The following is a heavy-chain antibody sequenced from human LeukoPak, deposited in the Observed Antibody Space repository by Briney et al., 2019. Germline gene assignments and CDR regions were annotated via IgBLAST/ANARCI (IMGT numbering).Heavy chain of an antibody. CDR2: ISYDGSNK. J-gene: IGHJ4*02. D-gene: IGHD6-6*01. Sequence: GGSLRLSCGASGFTLRSYEMNWVRQAPGKGLEWVAIISYDGSNKNSADSVKGRFTISRDNSKNTLYLQMNSLRPEDTAVYYCAKDQLASQRYGGEEPDYWGQGTLVTVSS. CDR1: GFTLRSYE. V-gene: IGHV3-30*18. CDR3: AKDQLASQRYGGEEPDY.